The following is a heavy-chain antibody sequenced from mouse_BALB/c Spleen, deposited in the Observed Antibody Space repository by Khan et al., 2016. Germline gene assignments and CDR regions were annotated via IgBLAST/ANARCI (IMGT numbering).Heavy chain of an antibody. Sequence: EVQLQESGPGLVKPSQSLSLTCTVTGYSITSDYAWNWIRQFPGNKLEWMGYISYSGSTSYNPSLKSRTSITRDTSKNQFFLQLNSVTTEDTATYYWARRPVYGSSYHYAMDYWGQGTSVTVSS. D-gene: IGHD1-1*01. J-gene: IGHJ4*01. CDR2: ISYSGST. CDR1: GYSITSDYA. CDR3: ARRPVYGSSYHYAMDY. V-gene: IGHV3-2*02.